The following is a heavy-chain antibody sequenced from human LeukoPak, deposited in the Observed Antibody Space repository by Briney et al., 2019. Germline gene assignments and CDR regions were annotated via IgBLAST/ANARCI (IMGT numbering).Heavy chain of an antibody. D-gene: IGHD3-10*01. CDR3: AKDRYFGSGSYYNDY. J-gene: IGHJ4*02. CDR1: GFTFSSYA. Sequence: GGSLRLSCAASGFTFSSYATSWVRQAPGKGLEWVSTISDSGGSTYYAESVKGRFTISRDNSKNMLYLQMNSLRAEDTAVYYCAKDRYFGSGSYYNDYWGQGTLVTVSS. CDR2: ISDSGGST. V-gene: IGHV3-23*01.